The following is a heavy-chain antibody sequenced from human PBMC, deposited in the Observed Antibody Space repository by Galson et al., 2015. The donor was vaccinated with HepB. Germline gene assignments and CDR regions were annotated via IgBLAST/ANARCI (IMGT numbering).Heavy chain of an antibody. D-gene: IGHD1-26*01. J-gene: IGHJ4*02. CDR1: GDSVSSSSVA. V-gene: IGHV6-1*01. Sequence: CAISGDSVSSSSVAWNWIRQSPSRGLEWLGRTYYRSKWYDDYAVSVKSRITINPDTSKNQFSLQLNSVTPEDTAVYYCARGRSGSYFRYYDSWGQGTLVTVSS. CDR2: TYYRSKWYD. CDR3: ARGRSGSYFRYYDS.